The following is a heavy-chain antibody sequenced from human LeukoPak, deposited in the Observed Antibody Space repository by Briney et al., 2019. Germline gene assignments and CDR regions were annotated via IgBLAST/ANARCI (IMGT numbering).Heavy chain of an antibody. V-gene: IGHV3-30*04. CDR2: ISNDGNNK. CDR3: ARPDDSESFYRANHY. D-gene: IGHD3-10*01. Sequence: GGSLRLSCAASGFSFNTYPMHWVRQAPGKGLEWVAVISNDGNNKYYADSVRGRFTISRDNSNNTLSLQMNGLRVEDTAVYYCARPDDSESFYRANHYWGRGTLVTVS. CDR1: GFSFNTYP. J-gene: IGHJ4*02.